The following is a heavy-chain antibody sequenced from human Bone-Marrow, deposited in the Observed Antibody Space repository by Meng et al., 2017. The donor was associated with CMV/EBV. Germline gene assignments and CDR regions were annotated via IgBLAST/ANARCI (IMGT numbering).Heavy chain of an antibody. CDR1: GFTFSSYW. CDR3: ARGLTRSDY. J-gene: IGHJ4*02. CDR2: IKQDGSEK. D-gene: IGHD1-14*01. V-gene: IGHV3-7*01. Sequence: SLSWAASGFTFSSYWMSWVRQAPGKGLEWVAKIKQDGSEKNYVDSVKGRFTISRDNAKNSLYLQMNSLRAEDTAVYYCARGLTRSDYWGQGTLVTVSS.